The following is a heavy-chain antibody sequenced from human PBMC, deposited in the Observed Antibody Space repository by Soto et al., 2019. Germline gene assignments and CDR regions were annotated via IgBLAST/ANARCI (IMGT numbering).Heavy chain of an antibody. V-gene: IGHV3-48*01. Sequence: PGGSLRLSCAASGFTFSNYSMNWVRQAPGTGLEWVSYIGISSSTTYYADSVKGRFTISRDNAKNSLYLQMNSLRAEDTAVYYCARDALLWFGESFYYYYLDVWGKGTTVTVSS. J-gene: IGHJ6*03. CDR3: ARDALLWFGESFYYYYLDV. D-gene: IGHD3-10*01. CDR1: GFTFSNYS. CDR2: IGISSSTT.